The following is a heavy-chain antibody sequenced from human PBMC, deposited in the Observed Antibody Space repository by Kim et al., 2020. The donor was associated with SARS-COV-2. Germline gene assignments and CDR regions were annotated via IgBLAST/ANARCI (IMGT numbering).Heavy chain of an antibody. J-gene: IGHJ6*02. CDR3: AREKGSYSSPLWVHGMDV. D-gene: IGHD6-13*01. CDR1: GYTFTSYG. V-gene: IGHV1-18*01. CDR2: ISAYNGNT. Sequence: ASVKVSCKASGYTFTSYGISWVRQAPGQGLEWMGWISAYNGNTNYAQKLQGRVTMTTDTSTSTAYMELRSLRSDDTAVYYCAREKGSYSSPLWVHGMDVWGQGTTVTVSS.